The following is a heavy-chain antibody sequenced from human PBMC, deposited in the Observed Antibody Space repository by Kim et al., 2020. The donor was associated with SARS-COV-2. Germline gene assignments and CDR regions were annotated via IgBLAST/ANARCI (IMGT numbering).Heavy chain of an antibody. J-gene: IGHJ4*02. CDR2: ISTSGSYI. Sequence: GGSLRLSCAASGFSFSTYNMNWVRQAPGKGLEWVSSISTSGSYIYYADSVKGRFTISRDNAKNSLYLQMDSLRAEDTAVYYCAKVAGEDYWGQGTRVIGSS. CDR3: AKVAGEDY. D-gene: IGHD3-16*01. V-gene: IGHV3-21*01. CDR1: GFSFSTYN.